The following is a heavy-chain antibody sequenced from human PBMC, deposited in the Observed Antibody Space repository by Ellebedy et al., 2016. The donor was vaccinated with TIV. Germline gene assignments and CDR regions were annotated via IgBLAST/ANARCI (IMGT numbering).Heavy chain of an antibody. CDR3: ARELPYDY. J-gene: IGHJ4*02. CDR2: ISTDGGST. CDR1: GFTFSNNQ. Sequence: GGSLRLSXAASGFTFSNNQMHWVRQAPGKGLVWVSRISTDGGSTNYADSVKGRFTISRDNAKNTLYLQMNSLRAEDSAVYYCARELPYDYWGQGTLVTVSS. D-gene: IGHD3-10*01. V-gene: IGHV3-74*01.